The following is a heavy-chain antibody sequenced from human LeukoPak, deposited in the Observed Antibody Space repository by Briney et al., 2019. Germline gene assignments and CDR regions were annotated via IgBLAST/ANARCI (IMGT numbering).Heavy chain of an antibody. Sequence: GATVKVSCKASRYTFTGYYMHWVRQAPGQGLEWMGWINPNSGGTNYAQKFQGRVTMTRDTSISTAYMELSRLRSDDTAVYYCARERTLTYGAAAGTTCNWFDPWGQGTLVTVSS. D-gene: IGHD6-13*01. J-gene: IGHJ5*02. CDR2: INPNSGGT. V-gene: IGHV1-2*02. CDR1: RYTFTGYY. CDR3: ARERTLTYGAAAGTTCNWFDP.